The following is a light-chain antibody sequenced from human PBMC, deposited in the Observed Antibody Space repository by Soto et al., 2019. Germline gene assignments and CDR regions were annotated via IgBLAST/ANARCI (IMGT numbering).Light chain of an antibody. V-gene: IGLV1-44*01. CDR1: SSNIGSNT. Sequence: QSVLTQPPSASGTPGQRVTISCSGSSSNIGSNTVNWYQQLPGTAPKLLIYSNNQRPSGVPDRFSGSKSGTSASLAISGLQSEDEADYYCQSFDSSLTAPILGVGTQLTVL. CDR3: QSFDSSLTAPI. CDR2: SNN. J-gene: IGLJ2*01.